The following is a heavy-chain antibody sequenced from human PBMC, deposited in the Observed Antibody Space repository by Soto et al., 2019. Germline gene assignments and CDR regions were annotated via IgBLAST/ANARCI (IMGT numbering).Heavy chain of an antibody. V-gene: IGHV3-30-3*01. Sequence: GGSLRLSCAASGFTFSSYAMHWVRQAPGKGLEGVAVISYDGSNKYYADSVKGRFTISRDNSKNTLYLQMNSLRAEDTAVYYCAREYYDILTGYYNWFDPWGQGTLVTVSS. CDR3: AREYYDILTGYYNWFDP. D-gene: IGHD3-9*01. J-gene: IGHJ5*02. CDR2: ISYDGSNK. CDR1: GFTFSSYA.